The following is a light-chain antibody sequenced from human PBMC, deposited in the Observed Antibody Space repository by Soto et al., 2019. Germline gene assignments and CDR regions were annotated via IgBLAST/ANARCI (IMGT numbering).Light chain of an antibody. Sequence: QSVLTQPPSASGTPGQTIAISCSGGSSNIGSHTVNWYQQLPETAPRLLIYSNTKRPSGVPDRFSGSKSGTSASLAISGLESEYEGDYYCAAWDDSLNGVVFGGGTKLTVL. CDR2: SNT. J-gene: IGLJ2*01. CDR1: SSNIGSHT. CDR3: AAWDDSLNGVV. V-gene: IGLV1-44*01.